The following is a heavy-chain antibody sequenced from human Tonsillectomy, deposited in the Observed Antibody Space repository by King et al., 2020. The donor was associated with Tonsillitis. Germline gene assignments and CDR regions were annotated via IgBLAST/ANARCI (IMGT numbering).Heavy chain of an antibody. CDR1: GDSVSSNSAA. CDR2: TYYKSKWYI. V-gene: IGHV6-1*01. D-gene: IGHD7-27*01. CDR3: ARERILNLNWGVDWYFDL. J-gene: IGHJ2*01. Sequence: VQLQQSGPGLVKPSQTLSLTCAISGDSVSSNSAAWNWIRQSPSRGLEWLGRTYYKSKWYIDYAVFVKSRITINPDTSKNQFSLQLNSVTPADTAVYYCARERILNLNWGVDWYFDLWVRGTLVTVSS.